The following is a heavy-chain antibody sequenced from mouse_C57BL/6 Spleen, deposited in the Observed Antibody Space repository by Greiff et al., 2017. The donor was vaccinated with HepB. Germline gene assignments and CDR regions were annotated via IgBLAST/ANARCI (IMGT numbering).Heavy chain of an antibody. CDR1: GYAFTNYL. V-gene: IGHV1-54*01. Sequence: QVHVKQSGAELVRPGTSVKVSCKASGYAFTNYLIEWVKQRPGQGLEWIGVINPGSGGTNYNERFKGKATLTADKSSSTAYMQLSSLTSEDSAVYFCARSPAAMDYWGQGTSVTVSS. CDR3: ARSPAAMDY. CDR2: INPGSGGT. J-gene: IGHJ4*01.